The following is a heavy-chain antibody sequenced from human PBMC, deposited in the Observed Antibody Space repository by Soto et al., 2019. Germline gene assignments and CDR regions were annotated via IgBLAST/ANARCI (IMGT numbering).Heavy chain of an antibody. J-gene: IGHJ3*02. D-gene: IGHD6-13*01. Sequence: GESLKISCKGSGYSFTSYWIGWVRQMPGKGLEWMGIIYPGDSDTRYSPSFQGQVTISADKSISTAYLQWSSLKASDTAMYYCARSNLNSGIAARALAFDIWGQGTMVTVSS. CDR3: ARSNLNSGIAARALAFDI. CDR1: GYSFTSYW. CDR2: IYPGDSDT. V-gene: IGHV5-51*01.